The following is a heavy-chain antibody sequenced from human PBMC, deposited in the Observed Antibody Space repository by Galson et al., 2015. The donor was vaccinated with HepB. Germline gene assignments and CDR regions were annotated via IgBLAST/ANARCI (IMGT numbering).Heavy chain of an antibody. Sequence: SVKVSCKASGYTFTGYYMHWVRQAPGQGLEWMGRINPNSGGTNYAQKFQGRVTMTRDTSISTAYMELSRLRSDDTAVYYCARIPSRLAAAGTFTDYWGQGTLVTVSS. J-gene: IGHJ4*02. CDR2: INPNSGGT. CDR1: GYTFTGYY. V-gene: IGHV1-2*06. D-gene: IGHD6-13*01. CDR3: ARIPSRLAAAGTFTDY.